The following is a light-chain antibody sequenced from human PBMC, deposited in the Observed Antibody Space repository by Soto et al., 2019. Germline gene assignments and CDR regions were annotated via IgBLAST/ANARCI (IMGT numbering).Light chain of an antibody. CDR1: QDISNS. Sequence: DIPMTQSPASLSASVGDRVTITCQASQDISNSLNWYQQKPRKAPKLLIYDASNVETGVPSRFSGSGSGTDFTFIINSLQPEDIATYYCQHFDSLPITFGPGTKVDIK. CDR2: DAS. CDR3: QHFDSLPIT. J-gene: IGKJ3*01. V-gene: IGKV1-33*01.